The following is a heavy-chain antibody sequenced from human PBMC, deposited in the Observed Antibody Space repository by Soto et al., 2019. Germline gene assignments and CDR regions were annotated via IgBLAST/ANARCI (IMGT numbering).Heavy chain of an antibody. D-gene: IGHD6-6*01. CDR2: INPNSGGT. Sequence: QVHLVQSGAEVKKPGASVKVSCKASGYTFTGYYIHWVRQAPGHALEWMGWINPNSGGTSYGQKFQAWVTMTRDTSINTAYLELSRLTSADTAVYYCARVRIGGRDDMDVWGQGTTVIVSS. J-gene: IGHJ6*02. CDR3: ARVRIGGRDDMDV. CDR1: GYTFTGYY. V-gene: IGHV1-2*04.